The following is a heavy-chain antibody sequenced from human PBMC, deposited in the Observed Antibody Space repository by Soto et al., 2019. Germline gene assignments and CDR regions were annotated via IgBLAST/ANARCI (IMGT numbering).Heavy chain of an antibody. J-gene: IGHJ5*02. CDR2: ISGSGGRT. V-gene: IGHV3-23*01. D-gene: IGHD7-27*01. CDR3: AKGGVGTYWGYFAP. CDR1: GFIFSNYA. Sequence: ESGGGLVQPGGSLRLSCTASGFIFSNYAMTWVRQAPGKGLEWVSAISGSGGRTYYPDSVKGRLTISRDNSKNIMYLQLNTLRADDTAVYYCAKGGVGTYWGYFAPWGQGTLVTVSS.